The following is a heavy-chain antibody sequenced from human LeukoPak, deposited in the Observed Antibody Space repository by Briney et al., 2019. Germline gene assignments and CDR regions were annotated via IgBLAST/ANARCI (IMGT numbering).Heavy chain of an antibody. CDR1: GDSISSGDYY. V-gene: IGHV4-31*03. CDR3: ARVDDSGYGKFDP. J-gene: IGHJ5*02. Sequence: PSETLSLTCSVSGDSISSGDYYWSWIRQHPGKGLEWIGYISYSGRTYYNPSLKSRLTVSVDTSKNQFSLEVTSVTAADTAMYYSARVDDSGYGKFDPWGQGALVTVSS. CDR2: ISYSGRT. D-gene: IGHD5-12*01.